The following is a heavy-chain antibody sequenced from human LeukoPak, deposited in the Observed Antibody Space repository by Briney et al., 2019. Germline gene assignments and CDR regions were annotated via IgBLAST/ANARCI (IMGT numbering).Heavy chain of an antibody. J-gene: IGHJ1*01. D-gene: IGHD7-27*01. CDR3: GRFRANWGLAF. Sequence: GESLRLSCAGSGFTVSDSYMTWIRQAPGKGLEWVSVIYAGGDTYYADSVTGRFTLSRDNSKNTLNLQMNSLRPEDTAVYYCGRFRANWGLAFWGRGTLVTVSS. V-gene: IGHV3-66*02. CDR2: IYAGGDT. CDR1: GFTVSDSY.